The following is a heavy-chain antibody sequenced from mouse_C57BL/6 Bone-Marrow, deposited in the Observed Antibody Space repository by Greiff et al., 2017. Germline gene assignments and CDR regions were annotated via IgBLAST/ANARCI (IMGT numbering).Heavy chain of an antibody. D-gene: IGHD1-1*01. CDR2: IDPSDSET. CDR1: GYTFTSYW. J-gene: IGHJ4*01. CDR3: ASCPSIYYYGSSPFYAMDY. V-gene: IGHV1-52*01. Sequence: QVQLQQPGAELVRPGSSVKLSCKASGYTFTSYWMHWVKQRPIQGLEWIGNIDPSDSETHYNQKFKDKATLTVDKSSSTAYMQLSSLTSEDSAVYYCASCPSIYYYGSSPFYAMDYWGQGTSVTVSS.